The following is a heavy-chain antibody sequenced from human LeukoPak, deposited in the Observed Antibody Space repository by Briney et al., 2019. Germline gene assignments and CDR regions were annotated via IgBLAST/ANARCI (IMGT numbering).Heavy chain of an antibody. CDR3: ARRGSYNDY. CDR2: ISSSGSTI. V-gene: IGHV3-48*03. D-gene: IGHD3-16*01. Sequence: GGSLRLSCAASGFTFSSYEMNWVRRAPGKGLEWVSYISSSGSTIYYADSVKGRFTISRDNAKNSLYLQVNSLRAEDTAVYYCARRGSYNDYWGQGTLVTVSS. J-gene: IGHJ4*02. CDR1: GFTFSSYE.